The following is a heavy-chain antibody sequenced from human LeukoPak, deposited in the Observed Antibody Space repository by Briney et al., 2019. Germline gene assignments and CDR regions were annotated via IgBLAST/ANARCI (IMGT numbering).Heavy chain of an antibody. V-gene: IGHV4-34*01. D-gene: IGHD2-2*01. CDR3: ARAAVDIVVVPAATYFDY. CDR1: GGSFSGCY. Sequence: PSETLSLTCAVYGGSFSGCYWSWIRQPPGKGLEWIGEINHSGSTNYNPSLKSRVTISVDTSKNQFSLKLSSVTAADTAVYYCARAAVDIVVVPAATYFDYWGQGTLVTVSS. J-gene: IGHJ4*02. CDR2: INHSGST.